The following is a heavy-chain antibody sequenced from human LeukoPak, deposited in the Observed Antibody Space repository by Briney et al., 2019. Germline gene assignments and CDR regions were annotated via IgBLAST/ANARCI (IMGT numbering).Heavy chain of an antibody. J-gene: IGHJ4*02. CDR3: ARDKKHTAMVFDY. CDR2: ISGSGGSI. CDR1: GFTFSSYA. Sequence: GGSLRLSCAASGFTFSSYAMSWVRQAPGKGLEWVSAISGSGGSIYYADSVKGRFTISRDNAKNSLYLQMNSLRAEDTAVYYCARDKKHTAMVFDYWGQGTLVTVSS. D-gene: IGHD5-18*01. V-gene: IGHV3-23*01.